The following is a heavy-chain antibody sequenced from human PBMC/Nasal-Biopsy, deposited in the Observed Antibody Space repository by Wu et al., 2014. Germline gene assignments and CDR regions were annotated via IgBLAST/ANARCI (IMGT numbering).Heavy chain of an antibody. J-gene: IGHJ4*02. CDR3: ATEGTGSTYYFDY. Sequence: LRLSCAGSGFSFSSQGMNWVRQAPGKGLEWVSMLSSSGVDSYYADSVKGRFTISRDISKNTLYLEMNGLRADDTAVYYCATEGTGSTYYFDYWGQGTLVTVSS. CDR1: GFSFSSQG. V-gene: IGHV3-23*01. CDR2: LSSSGVDS. D-gene: IGHD1-7*01.